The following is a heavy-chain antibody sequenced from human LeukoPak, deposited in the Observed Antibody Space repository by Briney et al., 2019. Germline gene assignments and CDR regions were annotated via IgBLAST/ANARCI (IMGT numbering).Heavy chain of an antibody. CDR2: ISSSCSYI. V-gene: IGHV3-21*01. CDR3: ARDFFPDAFDI. CDR1: GFTFSTYS. Sequence: GGSLRLSCAASGFTFSTYSMNWVRQVPGKGLEWVSSISSSCSYIYYADSVKGRFTISRDNANNSLYLQMSSLRAEDTAVYYCARDFFPDAFDIWGQGTMVTVSS. J-gene: IGHJ3*02. D-gene: IGHD3-3*01.